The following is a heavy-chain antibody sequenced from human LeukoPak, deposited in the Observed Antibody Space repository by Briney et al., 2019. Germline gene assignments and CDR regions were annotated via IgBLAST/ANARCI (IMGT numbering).Heavy chain of an antibody. J-gene: IGHJ4*02. Sequence: GGSLRLSCAASGFTFSSYAMSWVRQAPGKGLEWVPAISGSGGSTYYADSVKGRFTISRDNSKNTLYLQMNSLRAEDTAVYYCAKDPYNDMVTMVRGVIMDDYWGQGTLVTVSS. D-gene: IGHD3-10*01. V-gene: IGHV3-23*01. CDR2: ISGSGGST. CDR1: GFTFSSYA. CDR3: AKDPYNDMVTMVRGVIMDDY.